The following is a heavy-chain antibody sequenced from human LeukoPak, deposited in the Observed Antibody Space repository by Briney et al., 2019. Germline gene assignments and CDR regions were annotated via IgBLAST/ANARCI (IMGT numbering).Heavy chain of an antibody. CDR1: GFTVSSNY. J-gene: IGHJ5*02. V-gene: IGHV3-66*01. CDR2: IYSGGST. CDR3: ARGLAAAYFDP. D-gene: IGHD6-13*01. Sequence: GGSLRLSCAASGFTVSSNYMSWVRQAPGKGLEWVSVIYSGGSTYYADSVKGRFTISRDNSKNTLYLQMNSLRAEDTAVYYCARGLAAAYFDPWGQGTLVTVSS.